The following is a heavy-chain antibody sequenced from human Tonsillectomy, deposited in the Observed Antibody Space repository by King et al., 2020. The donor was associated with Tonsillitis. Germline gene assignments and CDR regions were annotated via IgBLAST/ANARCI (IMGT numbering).Heavy chain of an antibody. D-gene: IGHD3-3*01. Sequence: QLQESGPGLVKPSETLSLTCSVSGGSISSYYWSWIRQPPGKGLEWIGNIYYSGSTNYNPSLKSRVTISVDTSKNQFSLKLSSVTAADTAVYYCARDGGTIFEVADYYYYMDVWGKGTTVTVSS. CDR2: IYYSGST. CDR3: ARDGGTIFEVADYYYYMDV. V-gene: IGHV4-59*01. CDR1: GGSISSYY. J-gene: IGHJ6*03.